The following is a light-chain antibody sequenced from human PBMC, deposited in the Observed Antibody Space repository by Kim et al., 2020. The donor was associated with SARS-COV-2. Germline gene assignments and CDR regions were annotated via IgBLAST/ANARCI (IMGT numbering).Light chain of an antibody. CDR1: GPYIGRIA. J-gene: IGLJ3*02. V-gene: IGLV1-44*01. CDR2: SNS. CDR3: ATWDGSLNGWV. Sequence: RVPSYCSGSGPYIGRIAVNWYHQLPGTAPKFLICSNSQRPSGVPDRFSGSKSGTSASLAISGLQSEDEADYYCATWDGSLNGWVFGGGTQLTVL.